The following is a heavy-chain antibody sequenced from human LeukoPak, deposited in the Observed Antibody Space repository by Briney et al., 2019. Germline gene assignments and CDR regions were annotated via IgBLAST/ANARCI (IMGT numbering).Heavy chain of an antibody. J-gene: IGHJ4*02. D-gene: IGHD4-17*01. Sequence: ASVKVSCKASGYTFTGYYMHWVRQAPGQGLEWMGWINPNSGGTNYAQTFQGRVNMTRDMSTNTVYMELSSLRSEDTAMYYCARGNDFGDSWGQGTLVTVSS. CDR1: GYTFTGYY. V-gene: IGHV1-2*02. CDR3: ARGNDFGDS. CDR2: INPNSGGT.